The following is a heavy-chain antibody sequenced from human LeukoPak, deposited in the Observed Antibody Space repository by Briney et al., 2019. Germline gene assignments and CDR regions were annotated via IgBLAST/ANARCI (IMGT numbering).Heavy chain of an antibody. CDR1: GFTVSDNY. CDR2: IYNGDDT. V-gene: IGHV3-53*05. CDR3: VKAAGSWYGYFDY. D-gene: IGHD6-13*01. J-gene: IGHJ4*02. Sequence: GGSLRLSCAASGFTVSDNYMTWVRQAPGKGLEWVSIIYNGDDTYYADSVKGRFTISRDNSKNTLYLQMSSLRPEDTAVYYCVKAAGSWYGYFDYWGQGTLVTVSS.